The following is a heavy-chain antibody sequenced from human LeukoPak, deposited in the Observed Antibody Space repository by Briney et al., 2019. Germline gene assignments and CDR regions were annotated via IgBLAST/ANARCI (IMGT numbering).Heavy chain of an antibody. J-gene: IGHJ4*02. V-gene: IGHV4-39*01. CDR1: GGSISSSSYY. CDR2: IYYSGST. Sequence: SSETLSLTCTVSGGSISSSSYYWGWIRQPPGKGLEWIGSIYYSGSTYYNPSLKSRVTISVDTSKNQFSLKLSSVTAADMAVYYCARGTSSSWYRWFDYWGQGTLVTVSS. D-gene: IGHD6-13*01. CDR3: ARGTSSSWYRWFDY.